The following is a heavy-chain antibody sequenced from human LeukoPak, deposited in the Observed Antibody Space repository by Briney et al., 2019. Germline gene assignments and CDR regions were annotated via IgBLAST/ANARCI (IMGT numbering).Heavy chain of an antibody. V-gene: IGHV3-64D*06. J-gene: IGHJ4*02. CDR1: GFTFSSYA. CDR2: ISSNGGST. Sequence: GGSLRLSCSASGFTFSSYAMHWVRQAPGKGLEYVSAISSNGGSTYYADSVKGRFTISRDNSKNTLYLQMSSLRAEDTAVYYCVKEGYSSGWSFRYFDYWGQGTLVTVSS. D-gene: IGHD6-19*01. CDR3: VKEGYSSGWSFRYFDY.